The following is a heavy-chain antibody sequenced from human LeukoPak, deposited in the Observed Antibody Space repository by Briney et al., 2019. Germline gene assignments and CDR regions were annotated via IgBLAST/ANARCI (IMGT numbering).Heavy chain of an antibody. Sequence: SETLSLTCAVSGGSISSSNWWSWVRQPPGKGLEWIGEIYHSGSTNYNPSLKSRATISVDKSKNQFSLKLSSVTAADTAVYYCAREDGYSYGYCFDYWGQGTLVTVSS. D-gene: IGHD5-18*01. CDR3: AREDGYSYGYCFDY. V-gene: IGHV4-4*02. J-gene: IGHJ4*02. CDR1: GGSISSSNW. CDR2: IYHSGST.